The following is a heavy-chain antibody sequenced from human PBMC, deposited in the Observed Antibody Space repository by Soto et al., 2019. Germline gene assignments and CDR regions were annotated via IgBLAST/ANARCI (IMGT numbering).Heavy chain of an antibody. J-gene: IGHJ5*02. V-gene: IGHV3-74*01. CDR2: INTDGTNS. Sequence: GGSLRLSCAASGLTFNRYWMHWVRHAPGKGLVWVSHINTDGTNSNYADSVKGRFTISRDNAKSTLFLQMSSLRDEDTAVYYCAREFCSGGNCYTYYFDPWGQGIPVTVSS. CDR1: GLTFNRYW. D-gene: IGHD2-15*01. CDR3: AREFCSGGNCYTYYFDP.